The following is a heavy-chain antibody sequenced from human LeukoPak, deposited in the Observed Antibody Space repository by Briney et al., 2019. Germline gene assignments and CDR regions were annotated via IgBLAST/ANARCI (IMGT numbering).Heavy chain of an antibody. CDR1: GFTFYSYE. CDR3: AKERYYDSSGHPYFDY. J-gene: IGHJ4*02. V-gene: IGHV3-48*03. CDR2: ISSDGRTI. Sequence: GGSLRLSCAASGFTFYSYEMNWVRQAPGKGLEWISYISSDGRTIHYPDSVKGRFTISRDNAKNSLYLQMNSLRTEDTAVYYCAKERYYDSSGHPYFDYWGQGTLVTVSS. D-gene: IGHD3-22*01.